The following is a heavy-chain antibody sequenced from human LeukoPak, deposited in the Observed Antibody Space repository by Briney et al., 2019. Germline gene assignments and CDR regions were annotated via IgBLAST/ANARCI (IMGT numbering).Heavy chain of an antibody. V-gene: IGHV3-48*02. CDR1: GVTFSSYS. CDR3: ARVAVTTDY. J-gene: IGHJ4*02. D-gene: IGHD4-17*01. CDR2: IGSGSTAI. Sequence: GVSLRLSCAASGVTFSSYSMNWVRQDPGKGLEWVSYIGSGSTAIYYADSVKGRFTISRDNAKNSLYLQMNSLRDEDTAVYYCARVAVTTDYWGRGTLVTVSS.